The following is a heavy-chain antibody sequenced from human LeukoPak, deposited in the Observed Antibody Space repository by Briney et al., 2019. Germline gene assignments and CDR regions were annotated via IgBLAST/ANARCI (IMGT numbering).Heavy chain of an antibody. J-gene: IGHJ2*01. Sequence: NPSETLSLTCTVSGGSISSGGYYWSWIRQHPGKGLEWIGYIYYSGSTYYNPSLKSRVTISVDTSKNQFSLKLSSVTAADTAVYYCARGRQFVVVTATPEAGWYFDLWGRGTLVTVSS. CDR2: IYYSGST. D-gene: IGHD2-21*02. CDR3: ARGRQFVVVTATPEAGWYFDL. CDR1: GGSISSGGYY. V-gene: IGHV4-31*03.